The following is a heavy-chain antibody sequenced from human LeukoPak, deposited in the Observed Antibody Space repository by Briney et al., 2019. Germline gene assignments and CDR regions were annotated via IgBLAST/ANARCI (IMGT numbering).Heavy chain of an antibody. V-gene: IGHV1-8*01. Sequence: ASVKVSCKASGYTFTSYDINWVRQATGQGLEWMGWMNPNSGNTGYAQKFQGRVTMTRNTSISTAYMELSGLRSEDTAVYYCARGPYLDIVVVXAAXFDYWGQGTLVTVS. CDR2: MNPNSGNT. D-gene: IGHD2-15*01. J-gene: IGHJ4*02. CDR1: GYTFTSYD. CDR3: ARGPYLDIVVVXAAXFDY.